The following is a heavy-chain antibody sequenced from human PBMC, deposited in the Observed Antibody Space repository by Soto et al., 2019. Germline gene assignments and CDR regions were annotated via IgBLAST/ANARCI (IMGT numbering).Heavy chain of an antibody. CDR2: IYYSGST. D-gene: IGHD3-9*01. J-gene: IGHJ5*02. Sequence: PSETLSLTCTVSGGSISSYYWSWIRQPPGKGLEWIGYIYYSGSTNYNPSLKSRVTISVDTSKNQFSLKLSSVTAADTAVYYCARVYLDPTNWFDPWGQGTLVTVSS. CDR1: GGSISSYY. CDR3: ARVYLDPTNWFDP. V-gene: IGHV4-59*01.